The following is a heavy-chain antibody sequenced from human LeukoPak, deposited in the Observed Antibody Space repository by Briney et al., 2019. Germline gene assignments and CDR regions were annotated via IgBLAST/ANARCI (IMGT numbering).Heavy chain of an antibody. J-gene: IGHJ4*02. CDR3: ARDIRHYDILTGYPDY. Sequence: GGSLRLSCAASGFTFSSYEMNWVRQAPGKGLEWVSYISSSGSTIYYADSVKGRFTISRDNAKNSLYLQMNSLRAEDTAVYYCARDIRHYDILTGYPDYWGRGTLVTVSS. CDR1: GFTFSSYE. D-gene: IGHD3-9*01. CDR2: ISSSGSTI. V-gene: IGHV3-48*03.